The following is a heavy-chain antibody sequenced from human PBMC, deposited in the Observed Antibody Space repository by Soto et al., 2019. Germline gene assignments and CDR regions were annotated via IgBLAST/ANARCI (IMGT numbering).Heavy chain of an antibody. J-gene: IGHJ4*02. D-gene: IGHD3-22*01. CDR2: IYPGDSDT. CDR1: GYSFTSYW. Sequence: GESLKISCKGSGYSFTSYWIGWVRQMPGKGLEWMGIIYPGDSDTRYSPSFQGQVTISADKSISTAYLQWSSLKASDTAMYYCARRSDDSSGYFSYFDHWGQGTLVTVSS. CDR3: ARRSDDSSGYFSYFDH. V-gene: IGHV5-51*01.